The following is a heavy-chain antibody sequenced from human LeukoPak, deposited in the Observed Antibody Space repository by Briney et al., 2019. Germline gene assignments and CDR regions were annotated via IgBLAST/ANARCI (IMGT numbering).Heavy chain of an antibody. J-gene: IGHJ4*02. CDR2: INPNSGGT. CDR1: GYTFTGYY. V-gene: IGHV1-2*06. CDR3: ARVYGYDGSGLDY. Sequence: ASVKVSCKASGYTFTGYYMHWVRQAPGQGLEWMGRINPNSGGTNYPQKFQGRVTMTRDTSISTAYMELSRLRSHDKAVYYCARVYGYDGSGLDYWGQGTLVTVSS. D-gene: IGHD3-22*01.